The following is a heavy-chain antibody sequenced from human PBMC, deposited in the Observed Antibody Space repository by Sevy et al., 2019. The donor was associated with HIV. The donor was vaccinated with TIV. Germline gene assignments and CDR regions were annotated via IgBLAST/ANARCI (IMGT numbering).Heavy chain of an antibody. CDR2: ISSSSSTI. V-gene: IGHV3-48*01. CDR3: ARDRKAARSYYYYMDV. Sequence: GGSLRLSCAASGFTFSSYSMNWVRQAPGKGLEWVSYISSSSSTIYYADSVKGRFTISRDNAKNSLYLQMNSLRAEDTAVYYCARDRKAARSYYYYMDVWGKGTTVTFSS. D-gene: IGHD6-6*01. CDR1: GFTFSSYS. J-gene: IGHJ6*03.